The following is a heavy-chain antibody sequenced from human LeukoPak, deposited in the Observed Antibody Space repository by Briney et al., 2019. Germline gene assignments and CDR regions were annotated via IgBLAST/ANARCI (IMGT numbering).Heavy chain of an antibody. J-gene: IGHJ4*02. CDR2: ISYDGSNK. V-gene: IGHV3-30*04. CDR3: ARDRYSSGWYGDFDC. CDR1: GFTFNSYA. D-gene: IGHD6-19*01. Sequence: QPGRSLRLSCAASGFTFNSYAMHWVRQAPGKGLEWVAVISYDGSNKYYADSVKGRFTISRDNSKNTLNLQMNSLRAEDTAVYYCARDRYSSGWYGDFDCWGQGTLVTVSS.